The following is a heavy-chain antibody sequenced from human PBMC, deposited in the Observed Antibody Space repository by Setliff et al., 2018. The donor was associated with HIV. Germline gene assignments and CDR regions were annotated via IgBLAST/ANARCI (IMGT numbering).Heavy chain of an antibody. J-gene: IGHJ4*02. D-gene: IGHD3-9*01. CDR2: IITILGIA. CDR1: GGTFSSYA. CDR3: SRVGGPYSDLLTGYYGAVDY. V-gene: IGHV1-69*10. Sequence: SVKVSCKASGGTFSSYAISWVRQAPGQGLEWMGEIITILGIANYAQKIRDKVTMTIDTSTLTAYMVLKSLRSDDTAVYYSSRVGGPYSDLLTGYYGAVDYWGQGTLVTVSS.